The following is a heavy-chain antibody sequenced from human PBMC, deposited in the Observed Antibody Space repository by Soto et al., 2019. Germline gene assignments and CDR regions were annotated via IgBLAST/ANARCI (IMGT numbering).Heavy chain of an antibody. CDR1: GGSISSSSYY. Sequence: SETLSLTCTVSGGSISSSSYYWGWIRQPPGKGLEWIGSIYYSGSTYYNPSLKSRVTISVDTSKNQFSLKLSSVTAADTAVYYCARLGSTYQYMDVWGKGTTVTVSS. V-gene: IGHV4-39*01. D-gene: IGHD2-2*01. J-gene: IGHJ6*03. CDR2: IYYSGST. CDR3: ARLGSTYQYMDV.